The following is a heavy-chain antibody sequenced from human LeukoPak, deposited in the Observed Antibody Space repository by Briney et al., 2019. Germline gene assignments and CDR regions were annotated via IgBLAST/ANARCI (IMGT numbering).Heavy chain of an antibody. V-gene: IGHV1-18*01. CDR1: GYTFTTYG. D-gene: IGHD6-25*01. CDR2: ISPYRGNM. Sequence: ASVKVSCKASGYTFTTYGISWVRQAPGQGPEWMGWISPYRGNMFYAQKFQGRVTMTTDTSTSTAYMEVRSLRSDDTAAYYCARDWLEQRGDDVFDVWGQGTMATVSS. J-gene: IGHJ3*01. CDR3: ARDWLEQRGDDVFDV.